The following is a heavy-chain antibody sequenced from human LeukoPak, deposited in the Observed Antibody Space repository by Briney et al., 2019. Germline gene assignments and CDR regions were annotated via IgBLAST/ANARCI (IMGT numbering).Heavy chain of an antibody. CDR3: ASLHLTYYGMDV. Sequence: SETLSLTCTVSGGSLSSSSYYWGWIRQPPGKGLEWIGSIYYSGSTYFNPSLKSRVTISVDISKNHFSLKLSSVTAAETAVYYCASLHLTYYGMDVWGPGTTVTVSS. CDR1: GGSLSSSSYY. V-gene: IGHV4-39*02. J-gene: IGHJ6*02. CDR2: IYYSGST.